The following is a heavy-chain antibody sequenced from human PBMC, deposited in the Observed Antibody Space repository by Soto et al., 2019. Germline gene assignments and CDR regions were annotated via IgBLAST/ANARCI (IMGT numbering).Heavy chain of an antibody. D-gene: IGHD2-2*01. CDR3: ARAGSSTANWIDP. CDR1: GDAIYIGGYY. CDR2: IYHTGKT. V-gene: IGHV4-31*02. Sequence: SETLSLTCTVSGDAIYIGGYYWTWIRQHPGKGLEWIGYIYHTGKTYYNPSLESRVTMSVDTSKNQFSLKLASVTAADTAVYYCARAGSSTANWIDPWGQGTLVTFSS. J-gene: IGHJ5*02.